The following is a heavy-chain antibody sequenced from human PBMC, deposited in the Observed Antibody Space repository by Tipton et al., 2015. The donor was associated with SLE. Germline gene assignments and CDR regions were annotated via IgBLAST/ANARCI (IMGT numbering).Heavy chain of an antibody. Sequence: QLVQSGVEVKKPGASVKVSCKASGYTFTSYGISWVRQAPGQGLEWMGGIIPIFGTANYAQKFQGRVTITTDESTSTAYVELSSLRSEDTAGYYGARCPPIFGVARYGMDVWGQGTTATVSS. J-gene: IGHJ6*02. CDR1: GYTFTSYG. V-gene: IGHV1-69*05. CDR3: ARCPPIFGVARYGMDV. CDR2: IIPIFGTA. D-gene: IGHD3-3*01.